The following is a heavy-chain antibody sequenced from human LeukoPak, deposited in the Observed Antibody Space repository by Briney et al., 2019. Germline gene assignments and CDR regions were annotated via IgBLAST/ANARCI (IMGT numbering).Heavy chain of an antibody. V-gene: IGHV3-33*01. D-gene: IGHD1-26*01. CDR1: GFTFSSYG. J-gene: IGHJ4*02. CDR2: IWNDGRNK. Sequence: PGGSLRLSCAASGFTFSSYGMHWVRQAPGKGLEWVALIWNDGRNKYYADSVKGRFTISRDNSKNTMYLQMNSLRAEDTAVYYCARDREPRDSELDYWGQGTLVAVSS. CDR3: ARDREPRDSELDY.